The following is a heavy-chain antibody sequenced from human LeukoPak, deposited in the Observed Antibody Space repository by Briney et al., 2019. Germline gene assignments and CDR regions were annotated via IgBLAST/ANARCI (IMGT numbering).Heavy chain of an antibody. CDR2: IYSGGST. D-gene: IGHD3-3*01. J-gene: IGHJ4*02. Sequence: GGSLRLSCAASGFTVRSNYMSWVRQAPGKGLEWVSVIYSGGSTYYADSVKGRFTISRDNSKNTLYLQMNSLRAEDTAVYYCARDVSGFWSGYWDYWGQGTLVTVSS. V-gene: IGHV3-66*01. CDR3: ARDVSGFWSGYWDY. CDR1: GFTVRSNY.